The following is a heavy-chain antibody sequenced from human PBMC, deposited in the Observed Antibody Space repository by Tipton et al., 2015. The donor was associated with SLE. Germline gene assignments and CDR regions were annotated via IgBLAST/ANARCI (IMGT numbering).Heavy chain of an antibody. Sequence: TLSLTCTVSGDSISSSTYYWGWIRQPPGKGLEWIGNMYFSGSTYYSPSLKSRVTISVDKSKNQFSLRLSSVTVADTAVYYCAKDYNHDNADYNWGQGTLVIVSS. CDR2: MYFSGST. CDR1: GDSISSSTYY. V-gene: IGHV4-39*07. CDR3: AKDYNHDNADYN. J-gene: IGHJ4*02. D-gene: IGHD4-17*01.